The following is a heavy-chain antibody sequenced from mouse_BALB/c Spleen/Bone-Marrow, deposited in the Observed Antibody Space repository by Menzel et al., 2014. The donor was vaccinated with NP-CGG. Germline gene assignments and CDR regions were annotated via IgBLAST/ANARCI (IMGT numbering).Heavy chain of an antibody. CDR1: GFSLTSYG. V-gene: IGHV2-9*02. J-gene: IGHJ4*01. CDR2: IWAGGNT. CDR3: ARDTYSGNPYALGY. D-gene: IGHD2-10*01. Sequence: VHLVESGPGLVAPSQSLSITCTVSGFSLTSYGVHWVRQPPGKGLEWLGVIWAGGNTNYNSALMSRLNINKDSSKRQVFLKMNSLQSDDTAMYYCARDTYSGNPYALGYWGQGTSVTVSS.